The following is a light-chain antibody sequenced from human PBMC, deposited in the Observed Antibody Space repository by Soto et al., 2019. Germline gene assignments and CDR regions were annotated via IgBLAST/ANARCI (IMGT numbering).Light chain of an antibody. CDR2: DVS. CDR1: SSDVGGYNY. V-gene: IGLV2-14*01. Sequence: QSALTQPASVSGSPGQSITISCTGTSSDVGGYNYVSWYQQHPGKAPKLMIYDVSNRPSGVSNRFPCSKSGNTASLTISGLQAGEEADDYCSSYTSSSTLFGTGTKLTVL. J-gene: IGLJ1*01. CDR3: SSYTSSSTL.